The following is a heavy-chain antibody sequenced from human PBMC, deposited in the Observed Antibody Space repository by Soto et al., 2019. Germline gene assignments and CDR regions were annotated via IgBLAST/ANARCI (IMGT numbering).Heavy chain of an antibody. J-gene: IGHJ1*01. CDR2: ISGSGGST. D-gene: IGHD6-13*01. CDR3: AKDRSSSFEYFHH. Sequence: PGGSLRLSCAASGFTFSSYAMSWVRQAPGKGLEWVSAISGSGGSTYYADSVKGRFTISRDNSKNTLYLQMNSLRAEDTAVYYFAKDRSSSFEYFHHWGQGTLVTVSS. V-gene: IGHV3-23*01. CDR1: GFTFSSYA.